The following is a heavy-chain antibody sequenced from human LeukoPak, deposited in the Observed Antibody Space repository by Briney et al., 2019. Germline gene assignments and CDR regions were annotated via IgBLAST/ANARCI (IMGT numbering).Heavy chain of an antibody. CDR2: IKEVGSEK. CDR3: ATPTVGATTLKVAFDI. CDR1: GFTFGSQW. D-gene: IGHD1-26*01. V-gene: IGHV3-7*01. Sequence: PGRCLRPSRAAAGFTFGSQWMSSVRQAPREGLEWVANIKEVGSEKYYVASVKGRFTISRDNDKNSLYLQMTSLRAEDTAVYYCATPTVGATTLKVAFDIWGQGTMVTVSS. J-gene: IGHJ3*02.